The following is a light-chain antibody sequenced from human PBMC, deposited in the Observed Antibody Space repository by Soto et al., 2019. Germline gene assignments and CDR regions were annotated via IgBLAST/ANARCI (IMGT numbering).Light chain of an antibody. Sequence: QSALTQPPSASGSPGQAVTISCTGTSSDVGGYNYVSWYQQHPGKAPKLMIYEVSKRPSGVPDRLSGSKSGNTASLTVSGLQAEDGADYYCSSNAGSNNFVVFGGGTKVTVL. V-gene: IGLV2-8*01. CDR2: EVS. CDR3: SSNAGSNNFVV. J-gene: IGLJ2*01. CDR1: SSDVGGYNY.